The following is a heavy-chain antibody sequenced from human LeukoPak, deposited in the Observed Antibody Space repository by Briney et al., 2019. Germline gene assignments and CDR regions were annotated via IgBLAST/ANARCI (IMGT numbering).Heavy chain of an antibody. CDR3: ARDTDYYDSSGYERWFDP. V-gene: IGHV1-18*01. J-gene: IGHJ5*02. Sequence: GASVKVSCKASGYTFTSYGISWVRQAPGQGLEGMGWISAYNGNTNYTQKLQGRVTMTTDTSTSTAYMELRSLRSDDTAVYYCARDTDYYDSSGYERWFDPWGQGTLVTVSS. D-gene: IGHD3-22*01. CDR1: GYTFTSYG. CDR2: ISAYNGNT.